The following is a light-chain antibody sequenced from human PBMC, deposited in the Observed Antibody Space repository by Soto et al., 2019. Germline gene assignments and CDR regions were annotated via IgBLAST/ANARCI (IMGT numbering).Light chain of an antibody. J-gene: IGKJ3*01. V-gene: IGKV3-20*01. Sequence: PGERATLSCRASETISSHYIAWYQQKPDQAPRLLIFGASTRATGIPDRFSGSWSGTDFTLTISRLEPEDFAVYYCQNFGDSPFTFGPGTKVDIK. CDR2: GAS. CDR3: QNFGDSPFT. CDR1: ETISSHY.